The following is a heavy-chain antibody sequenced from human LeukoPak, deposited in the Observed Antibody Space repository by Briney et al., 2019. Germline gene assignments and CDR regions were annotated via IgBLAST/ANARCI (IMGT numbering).Heavy chain of an antibody. CDR1: GGSISSYY. CDR3: ARLGNGGNYYDSSGYYPLDY. CDR2: IYYSGST. D-gene: IGHD3-22*01. V-gene: IGHV4-59*08. Sequence: SETLSLTCTVSGGSISSYYWSWLRQPPGKGLEWIGYIYYSGSTNYNPSLKSRVTISVDTSKNQFSLKLSSVTAADTAVYYCARLGNGGNYYDSSGYYPLDYWGQGTLVTVSS. J-gene: IGHJ4*02.